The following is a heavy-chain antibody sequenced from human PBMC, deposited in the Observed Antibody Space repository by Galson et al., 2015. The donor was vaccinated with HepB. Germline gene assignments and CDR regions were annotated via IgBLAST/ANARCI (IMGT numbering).Heavy chain of an antibody. Sequence: LRLSCAASGFTFSSYSMNWVRQAPGKGLEWVSSISSSSSYIYYADSVKGRFTISRDNAKNSLYLQMNSLRAEDTAVYYCARGGGGITMIVVALEPPIDYWGQGTLVTVSS. D-gene: IGHD3-22*01. CDR1: GFTFSSYS. CDR3: ARGGGGITMIVVALEPPIDY. J-gene: IGHJ4*02. CDR2: ISSSSSYI. V-gene: IGHV3-21*01.